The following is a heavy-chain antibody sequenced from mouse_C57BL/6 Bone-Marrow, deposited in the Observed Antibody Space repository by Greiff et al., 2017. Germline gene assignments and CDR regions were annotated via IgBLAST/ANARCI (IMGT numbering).Heavy chain of an antibody. V-gene: IGHV1-81*01. CDR1: GYTFTSYG. D-gene: IGHD4-1*01. Sequence: LVESGAELARPGASVKLSCKASGYTFTSYGISWVKQRTGQGLEWIGEIYPRSGNTYYNEKFKGKATLTADKSSSTAYMELRSLTSEDSAVYFCARENWDWFAYWGQGTLVTVSA. CDR2: IYPRSGNT. CDR3: ARENWDWFAY. J-gene: IGHJ3*01.